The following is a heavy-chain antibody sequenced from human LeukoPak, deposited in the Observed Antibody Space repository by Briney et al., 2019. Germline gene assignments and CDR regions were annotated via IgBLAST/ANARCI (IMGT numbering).Heavy chain of an antibody. V-gene: IGHV4-4*07. Sequence: SETLSLTCTVSGGSISSYYWSWIRQPAGKGLEWIGRIYTTGRTTYNPSLESRVTISTDASKNQFSLHLTSVTAADTAVYYCARAYYWVDSWGQGTLVSVSS. CDR2: IYTTGRT. CDR3: ARAYYWVDS. CDR1: GGSISSYY. D-gene: IGHD2-21*01. J-gene: IGHJ5*01.